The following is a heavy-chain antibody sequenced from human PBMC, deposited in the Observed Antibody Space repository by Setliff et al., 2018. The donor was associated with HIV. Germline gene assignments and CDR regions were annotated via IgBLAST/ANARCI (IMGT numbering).Heavy chain of an antibody. CDR3: ARDYFPHSRRNFGSGDYFHF. CDR1: GYSFTGYY. J-gene: IGHJ4*02. CDR2: MNVNSDYR. D-gene: IGHD3-10*01. V-gene: IGHV1-2*02. Sequence: GASVKVSCKASGYSFTGYYMHWVRQAPGQGPEWMGWMNVNSDYREYVQKFQGRVTMTRDTSITTAYMELTRLTSDDTAVYHCARDYFPHSRRNFGSGDYFHFWGQGSRVTVSS.